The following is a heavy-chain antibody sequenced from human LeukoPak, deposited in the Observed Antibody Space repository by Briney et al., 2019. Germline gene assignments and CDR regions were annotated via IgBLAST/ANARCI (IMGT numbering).Heavy chain of an antibody. V-gene: IGHV4-59*01. CDR1: GGSISSYY. CDR2: IYYSGGT. D-gene: IGHD3-10*01. CDR3: ARVMHYYYGSGAFDI. Sequence: SETLSLTCTVSGGSISSYYWSWIRQPPGKGLEWIGYIYYSGGTNYNPSLKSRVTISVDTSKNQFSLKLSSVTAADTAVYYCARVMHYYYGSGAFDIWGQGTMVTVSS. J-gene: IGHJ3*02.